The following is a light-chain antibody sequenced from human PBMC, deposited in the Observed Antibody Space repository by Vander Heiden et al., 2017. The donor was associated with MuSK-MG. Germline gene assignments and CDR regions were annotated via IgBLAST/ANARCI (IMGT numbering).Light chain of an antibody. V-gene: IGLV3-19*01. CDR3: ISRDSSGTQYV. CDR2: GKN. J-gene: IGLJ1*01. CDR1: TLRTYF. Sequence: SSELTQDPAVSVALGQTVSFTCQGDTLRTYFASRYQQKAGQAPMLVIYGKNNRPSGSPEGFSASSSGTSSSLTITGAQAEDEADYYCISRDSSGTQYVFGAGTKVTVL.